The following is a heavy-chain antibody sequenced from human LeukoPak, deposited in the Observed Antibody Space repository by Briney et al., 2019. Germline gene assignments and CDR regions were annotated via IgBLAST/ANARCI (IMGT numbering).Heavy chain of an antibody. CDR2: INSRGST. CDR1: GGSISSGSYF. J-gene: IGHJ3*02. D-gene: IGHD6-19*01. CDR3: ARQIAVAGEWAFDI. V-gene: IGHV4-39*01. Sequence: KPLETLSLTCTVSGGSISSGSYFWIWIRQPPGMGLEWIGSINSRGSTYYNPSLKSRVTISVDTSNNQFSLKLSSVTAADTALYYCARQIAVAGEWAFDIWAKGQWSPSLQ.